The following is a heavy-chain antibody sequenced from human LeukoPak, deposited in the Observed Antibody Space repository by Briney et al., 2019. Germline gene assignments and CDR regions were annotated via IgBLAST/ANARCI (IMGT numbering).Heavy chain of an antibody. CDR2: IKEDGSVR. V-gene: IGHV3-7*03. CDR3: ARAGYYYDSSGYYPT. J-gene: IGHJ5*02. D-gene: IGHD3-22*01. CDR1: AFIFSGHW. Sequence: GGSLRLSCEGSAFIFSGHWMNWVRQTPGKGLEWVASIKEDGSVRQYVDSVKGRFSISRDNTKGSLFLQLNSLRAEDTAVYYCARAGYYYDSSGYYPTWGQGTLVTVSS.